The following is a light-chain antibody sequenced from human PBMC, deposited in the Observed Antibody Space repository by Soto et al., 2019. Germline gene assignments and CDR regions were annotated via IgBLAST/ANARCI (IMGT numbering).Light chain of an antibody. J-gene: IGKJ2*01. CDR2: AAS. V-gene: IGKV1-6*01. Sequence: AIQMTQSPSSLAASVGDRVTITCRASQGIRNDLGWYQQKPGKAPKLLIYAASSLQSGVPSRFSGSGSGTDFTLTISNLQPEDFATYYCLQDYNYPYTFGQGTKVDIK. CDR1: QGIRND. CDR3: LQDYNYPYT.